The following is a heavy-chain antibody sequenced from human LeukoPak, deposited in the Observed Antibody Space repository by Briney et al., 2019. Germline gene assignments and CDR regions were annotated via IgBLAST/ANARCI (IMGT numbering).Heavy chain of an antibody. D-gene: IGHD2-2*01. J-gene: IGHJ3*02. V-gene: IGHV1-69*05. CDR2: IIPIFGTA. Sequence: SVKVSCKASGGTFSSYAISWVRQAPGQGLEWMGGIIPIFGTANYAQKFQGRVTITTDESTSTAYMELSSLRSEDTAVYYCARGAAAMGAFDIWGQGTMVTVSS. CDR3: ARGAAAMGAFDI. CDR1: GGTFSSYA.